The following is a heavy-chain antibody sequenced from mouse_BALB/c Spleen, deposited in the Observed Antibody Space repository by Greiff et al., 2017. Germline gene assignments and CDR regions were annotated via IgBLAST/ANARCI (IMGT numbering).Heavy chain of an antibody. Sequence: EVQLQESGPGLVKPSQSLSLTCSVTGYSITSGYYWNWIRQFPGNKLEWMGYISYDGSNNYNPSLKNRISITRDTSKNQFFLKLNSVTTEDTATYYCARGWLLRTYPFAYWGQGTLVTVSA. CDR3: ARGWLLRTYPFAY. D-gene: IGHD2-3*01. CDR2: ISYDGSN. J-gene: IGHJ3*01. CDR1: GYSITSGYY. V-gene: IGHV3-6*02.